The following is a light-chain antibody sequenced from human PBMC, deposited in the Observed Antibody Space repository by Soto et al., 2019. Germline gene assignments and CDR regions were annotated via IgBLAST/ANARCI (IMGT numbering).Light chain of an antibody. CDR1: SSNIGNNY. CDR2: DND. J-gene: IGLJ2*01. V-gene: IGLV1-51*01. CDR3: ATWDRSLSVGV. Sequence: QSVLTQPPSVSAAPGQKVTISCSGSSSNIGNNYVFWYQQLPGTAPKLLIYDNDKRPSGIPDRFSGSKSGTSATLGITGLQTGDEADYHCATWDRSLSVGVFGGGTQLTVL.